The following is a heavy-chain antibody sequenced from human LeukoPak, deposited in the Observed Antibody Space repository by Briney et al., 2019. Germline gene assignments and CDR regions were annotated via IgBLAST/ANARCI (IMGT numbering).Heavy chain of an antibody. V-gene: IGHV4-34*01. D-gene: IGHD6-13*01. CDR3: ASGGRGAAARLLVY. CDR1: GGSFSGFS. Sequence: SETLSLTCAVYGGSFSGFSWNWIRQPPGKGLEWIGEINHSGRTKYNPSLKSRVTIPLDTSKSQFSLKLSSVTAADTATYYCASGGRGAAARLLVYWGQGTLVTVSS. CDR2: INHSGRT. J-gene: IGHJ4*02.